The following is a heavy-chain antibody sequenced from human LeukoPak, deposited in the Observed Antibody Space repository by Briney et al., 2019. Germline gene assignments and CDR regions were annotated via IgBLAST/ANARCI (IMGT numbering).Heavy chain of an antibody. V-gene: IGHV3-30*18. CDR3: AKEITRPNRAVAGLNY. CDR2: ISYDGSNK. Sequence: GGSLRLSCAASGFTFSSYGMHWVRQAPGKGLEWVAVISYDGSNKYYADSVKGRFTISRDNSKNTLYLQMNSLRAEDTAVYYCAKEITRPNRAVAGLNYWGQGTLVTVSS. D-gene: IGHD6-19*01. CDR1: GFTFSSYG. J-gene: IGHJ4*02.